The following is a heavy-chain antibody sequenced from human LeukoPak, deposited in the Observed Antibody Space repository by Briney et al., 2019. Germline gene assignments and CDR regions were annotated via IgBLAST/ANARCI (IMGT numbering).Heavy chain of an antibody. CDR2: INPNSGCT. Sequence: ASVKVSCKASGYTFTGYYMHWVRQAPGQGLEWMGWINPNSGCTNYAQKFQGRVTMTRDTSISTAYMELSRLRSDDTAVYYCAREHDYGDPIVDYWGQGTLVTVSS. V-gene: IGHV1-2*02. CDR1: GYTFTGYY. D-gene: IGHD4-17*01. J-gene: IGHJ4*02. CDR3: AREHDYGDPIVDY.